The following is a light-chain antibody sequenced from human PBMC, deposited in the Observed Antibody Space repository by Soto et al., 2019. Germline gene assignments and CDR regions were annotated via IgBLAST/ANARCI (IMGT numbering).Light chain of an antibody. V-gene: IGLV2-14*01. CDR1: SGDIGSYNR. J-gene: IGLJ1*01. CDR3: SSYTNINTRACV. Sequence: SALTQPASVSGSPGQSITISCTGTSGDIGSYNRVSWYQQHPGQAPKLIIYEVTDRPSGVSNRFSGSKSGNTASLTISGLQAEDEAEYYCSSYTNINTRACVFGTGTKLTVL. CDR2: EVT.